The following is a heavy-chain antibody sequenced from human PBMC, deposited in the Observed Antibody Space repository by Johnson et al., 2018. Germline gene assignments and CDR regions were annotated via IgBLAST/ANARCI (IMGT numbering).Heavy chain of an antibody. V-gene: IGHV1-46*01. J-gene: IGHJ6*02. D-gene: IGHD1-1*01. Sequence: QVQLVQSGAEVKKPGASVKVSCKASGYTFTSYYMHWVRQAPGQGLEWMGIINPSGSSTSYAQKFQGRVTMTRDTYTSTVYMELSSLRSEDTAVYYRARDHRTTKNPDGYYYGMDVWGQGTPVTVS. CDR1: GYTFTSYY. CDR2: INPSGSST. CDR3: ARDHRTTKNPDGYYYGMDV.